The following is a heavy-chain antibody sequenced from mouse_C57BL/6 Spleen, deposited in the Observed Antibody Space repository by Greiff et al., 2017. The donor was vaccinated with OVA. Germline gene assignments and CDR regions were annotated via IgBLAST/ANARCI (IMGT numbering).Heavy chain of an antibody. J-gene: IGHJ3*01. CDR3: ARPYYDYDGSSFAY. CDR1: GFSLSTFGMG. CDR2: IWWDDDK. Sequence: QVTLKECGPGILQPSQTLSLTCSFSGFSLSTFGMGVGWIRQPSGKGLEWLAHIWWDDDKYYNPALKSRLTISKDTSKNQVFLKIANVDTADTATYYCARPYYDYDGSSFAYWGQGTLVTVSA. D-gene: IGHD2-4*01. V-gene: IGHV8-8*01.